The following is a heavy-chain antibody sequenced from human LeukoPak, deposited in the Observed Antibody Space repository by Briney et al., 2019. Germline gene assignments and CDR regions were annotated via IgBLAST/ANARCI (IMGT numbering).Heavy chain of an antibody. V-gene: IGHV3-23*01. CDR2: ISGSGGIT. Sequence: GSLRLSCAASGFTFSSYAMSWVRQAPGKGLEWVSGISGSGGITYYADSVRGRFTISRDNSKNTLYLQMNSLRVEDTAVYYCAKGVVVAARSYFYYGMDVWGQGTTVTVSS. CDR1: GFTFSSYA. D-gene: IGHD2-15*01. J-gene: IGHJ6*02. CDR3: AKGVVVAARSYFYYGMDV.